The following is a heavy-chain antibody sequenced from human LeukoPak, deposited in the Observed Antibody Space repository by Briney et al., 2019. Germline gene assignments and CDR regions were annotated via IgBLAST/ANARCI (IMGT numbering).Heavy chain of an antibody. V-gene: IGHV4-59*08. Sequence: SETLSLTCTVSGGSISSYYWSWIRQPPGERLEWIGYIYYSGSTNYNPSLKSRVTISVDTSKNQFSLKLSSVTAADTAVYYCARHFLWFGELMAFDYWGQGTLVTVSS. CDR2: IYYSGST. CDR3: ARHFLWFGELMAFDY. D-gene: IGHD3-10*01. J-gene: IGHJ4*02. CDR1: GGSISSYY.